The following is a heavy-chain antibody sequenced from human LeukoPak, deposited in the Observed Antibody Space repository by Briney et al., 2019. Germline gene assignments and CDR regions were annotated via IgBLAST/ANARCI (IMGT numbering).Heavy chain of an antibody. V-gene: IGHV1-2*02. J-gene: IGHJ5*02. CDR2: ISPNSGGT. CDR3: ASARGITIFGVVIGWFDP. Sequence: ASVKVSCKASGYTFTGYYMHWVRQAPGQGVEWVGWISPNSGGTNYTQKFQGRVTMTRHTSISTAYMELSRLRSDDTAVYYCASARGITIFGVVIGWFDPWGQGTLVTVSS. D-gene: IGHD3-3*01. CDR1: GYTFTGYY.